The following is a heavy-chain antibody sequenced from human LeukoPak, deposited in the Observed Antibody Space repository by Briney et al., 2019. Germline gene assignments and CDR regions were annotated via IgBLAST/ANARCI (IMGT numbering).Heavy chain of an antibody. V-gene: IGHV3-7*01. J-gene: IGHJ4*02. D-gene: IGHD3-22*01. Sequence: GGSLRLSCAASGLTFSSYWMSWVRQAPGKGLEWVANIKQDGSEKYYVDSVKGRFTISRDNAKNSLYLQMNSLRAEDTAVYYCARGYYDSSGLDYWGQGTLVTVSS. CDR1: GLTFSSYW. CDR2: IKQDGSEK. CDR3: ARGYYDSSGLDY.